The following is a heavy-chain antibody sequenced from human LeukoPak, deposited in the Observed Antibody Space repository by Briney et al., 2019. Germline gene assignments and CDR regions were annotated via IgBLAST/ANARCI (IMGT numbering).Heavy chain of an antibody. J-gene: IGHJ4*02. V-gene: IGHV4-4*07. D-gene: IGHD1-7*01. CDR2: IYTSGST. Sequence: KPSETLALPCTVSGGPLCRFYWGWIPHPAGEGLEGIGRIYTSGSTNYNPSLKSRVTMSVDTSKNQFSLKLSSVTAADTAVYYCARDRGNWNYPLDYWGQGTLVTVSS. CDR3: ARDRGNWNYPLDY. CDR1: GGPLCRFY.